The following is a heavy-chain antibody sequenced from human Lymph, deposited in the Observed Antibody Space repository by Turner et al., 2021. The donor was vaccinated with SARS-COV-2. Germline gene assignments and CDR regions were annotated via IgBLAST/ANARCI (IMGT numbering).Heavy chain of an antibody. CDR3: AREGYCSTTSCYRGQYYYYGMDV. D-gene: IGHD2-2*02. J-gene: IGHJ6*02. Sequence: QVQLVQSGAEVKKPGASVKVSCKAPGYTFTSYGISWVRQAPGQGLEWMGWISAYNGYTNYGQKLQGRVTMTTDTSTSTAYMELRSLRSDDTTVYYCAREGYCSTTSCYRGQYYYYGMDVWGQGTTVTVSS. CDR2: ISAYNGYT. CDR1: GYTFTSYG. V-gene: IGHV1-18*04.